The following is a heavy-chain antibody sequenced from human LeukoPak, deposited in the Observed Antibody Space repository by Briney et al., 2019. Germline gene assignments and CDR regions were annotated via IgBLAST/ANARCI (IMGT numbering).Heavy chain of an antibody. J-gene: IGHJ4*02. V-gene: IGHV3-23*01. CDR2: ISSSGGRT. Sequence: GGSLRLSCAASGFTFNNYAMGWVRQAPGKGLEWVSTISSSGGRTYYADSVKGRFTISREDAKNSLYLQMNSLRAGDTAVYYCARGGSGSYDYWGQGTLVTVSS. CDR1: GFTFNNYA. CDR3: ARGGSGSYDY. D-gene: IGHD3-10*01.